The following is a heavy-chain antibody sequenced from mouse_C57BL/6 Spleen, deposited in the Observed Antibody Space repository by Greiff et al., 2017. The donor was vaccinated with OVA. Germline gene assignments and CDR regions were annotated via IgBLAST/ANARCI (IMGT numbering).Heavy chain of an antibody. CDR3: ARRRKLGPLDY. D-gene: IGHD4-1*01. CDR1: GYTFTSYW. CDR2: IDPSDSYT. V-gene: IGHV1-50*01. Sequence: QVQLKQPGAELVKPGASVKLSCKASGYTFTSYWMQWVKQRPGQGLEWIGEIDPSDSYTNYNQKFKGKATLTVDTSSSTAYMQLSSLTSEDSAVYYCARRRKLGPLDYWGQGTTLTVSS. J-gene: IGHJ2*01.